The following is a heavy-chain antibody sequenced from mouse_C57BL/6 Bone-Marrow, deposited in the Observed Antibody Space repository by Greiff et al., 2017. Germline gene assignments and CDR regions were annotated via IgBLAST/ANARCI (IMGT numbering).Heavy chain of an antibody. CDR3: ARRGSPCFDY. CDR1: GYTFTSYW. J-gene: IGHJ2*01. D-gene: IGHD1-1*01. V-gene: IGHV1-59*01. Sequence: QVQLQQPGAELVRPGTSVKLSCKASGYTFTSYWMHWVKQRPGQGLEWIGVIDPSDSYTNYNQKFKGKATLTVDTSSSTAYMQLSSLTSEDSAVYYCARRGSPCFDYWCQGTTLTVSS. CDR2: IDPSDSYT.